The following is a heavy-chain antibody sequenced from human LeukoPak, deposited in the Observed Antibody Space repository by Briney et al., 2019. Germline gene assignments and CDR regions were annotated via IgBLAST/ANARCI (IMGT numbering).Heavy chain of an antibody. CDR3: ARPYYDVLTGYPDY. CDR2: ISSSSSYI. Sequence: GESLRLSCAASGFTFSSYNMNWVRQAPGKGLEWVSSISSSSSYIYYADSVKGRFTISRDNAKNSLYLQMNSLRAEDTAVYYCARPYYDVLTGYPDYWGQGTLVTVPS. J-gene: IGHJ4*02. V-gene: IGHV3-21*01. D-gene: IGHD3-9*01. CDR1: GFTFSSYN.